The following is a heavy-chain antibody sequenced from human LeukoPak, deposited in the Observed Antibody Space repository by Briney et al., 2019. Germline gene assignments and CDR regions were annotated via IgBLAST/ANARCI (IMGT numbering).Heavy chain of an antibody. CDR3: ARDLAAAGTNWFDP. V-gene: IGHV3-48*04. CDR1: GFTYSSYS. Sequence: GGSLRLSCAASGFTYSSYSINWVRQAPGKGLEWVSYISSSSSTIYYADSVKGRFTISRDNAKNSLYLQMNSLRAEDTAVYYCARDLAAAGTNWFDPWGQGTLVTVSS. J-gene: IGHJ5*02. D-gene: IGHD6-13*01. CDR2: ISSSSSTI.